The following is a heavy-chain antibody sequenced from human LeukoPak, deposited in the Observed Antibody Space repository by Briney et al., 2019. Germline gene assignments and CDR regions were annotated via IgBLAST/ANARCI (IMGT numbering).Heavy chain of an antibody. CDR1: GYTLTELS. D-gene: IGHD1-26*01. J-gene: IGHJ4*02. Sequence: ASVRVSCKVSGYTLTELSMHWVRQAPGKGIEWMGGFDPEDGETIYAQKFQGGVTMTEDTSTDTAYMELSSLRSEDTAVYYCATDLSGSEDYWGQGTLVTVSS. CDR2: FDPEDGET. CDR3: ATDLSGSEDY. V-gene: IGHV1-24*01.